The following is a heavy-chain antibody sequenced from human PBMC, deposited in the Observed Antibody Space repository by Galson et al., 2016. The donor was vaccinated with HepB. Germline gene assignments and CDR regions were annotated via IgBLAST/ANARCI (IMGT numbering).Heavy chain of an antibody. V-gene: IGHV4-39*01. CDR1: GGSISSRSYY. Sequence: SETLSLTCTVSGGSISSRSYYWGWIRQPPGKGLEWIGTMYYSGHTYYNPSLKSRVTISADTSKNQFSLKLSSVTAADTAVYYCARSPDFAAPWGQGTLVTVSS. D-gene: IGHD2-21*02. CDR2: MYYSGHT. J-gene: IGHJ5*02. CDR3: ARSPDFAAP.